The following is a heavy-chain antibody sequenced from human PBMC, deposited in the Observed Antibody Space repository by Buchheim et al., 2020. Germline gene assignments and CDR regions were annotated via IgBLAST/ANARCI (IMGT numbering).Heavy chain of an antibody. J-gene: IGHJ5*02. CDR2: IWYDGSNK. CDR1: GFTFSSYG. D-gene: IGHD3-10*01. Sequence: QVQLVESGGGVVQPGRSLRLSCAASGFTFSSYGMHWVRQAPGKGLEWVAVIWYDGSNKYYADSVKGRFTISRDNSKNTLYLQMNSLRAEDTAVYYCARSTGVRGVINSWFDPWGQGTL. V-gene: IGHV3-33*01. CDR3: ARSTGVRGVINSWFDP.